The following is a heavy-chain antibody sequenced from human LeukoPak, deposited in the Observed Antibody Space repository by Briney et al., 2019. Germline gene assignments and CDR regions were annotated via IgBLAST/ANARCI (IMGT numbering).Heavy chain of an antibody. CDR1: GITFSSYA. CDR2: ISPSGDST. V-gene: IGHV3-23*01. D-gene: IGHD1-26*01. CDR3: AKDRILANFAGGFDY. J-gene: IGHJ4*02. Sequence: PGGSLRLSCVVSGITFSSYAMNWVRQAPGKGLEWVSGISPSGDSTFYADSVKGRFTISRDNSKYTLYFQLHSLRAEDTALYYCAKDRILANFAGGFDYWGQGTPVTVSS.